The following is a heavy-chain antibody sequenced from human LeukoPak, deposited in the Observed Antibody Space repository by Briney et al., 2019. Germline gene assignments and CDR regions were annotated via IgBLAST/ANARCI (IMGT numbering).Heavy chain of an antibody. V-gene: IGHV1-8*01. CDR1: GYTFTSHD. J-gene: IGHJ4*02. Sequence: ASVKVSCKASGYTFTSHDINWVRQATGQGLEWMGWMNPNSGNTGYAQKFQGRVTMTRNTSISTAYMELSSLRSEDTAVYYCARSSSRERKWIQLWSPNFDYWGQGTLVTVSS. CDR2: MNPNSGNT. D-gene: IGHD5-18*01. CDR3: ARSSSRERKWIQLWSPNFDY.